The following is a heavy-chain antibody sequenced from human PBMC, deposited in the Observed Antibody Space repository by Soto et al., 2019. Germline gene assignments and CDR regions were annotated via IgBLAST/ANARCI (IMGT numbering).Heavy chain of an antibody. CDR2: IYPGDSDT. CDR1: GYSFTSYW. Sequence: PGESLKIACNGSGYSFTSYWIGWMRQMPGKGLEWMGIIYPGDSDTRYSPSFQGQVTISADKSISTAYLQWSSLKASDTAMYYCARQRGYDYDYYYSMDVWGQGTTVTVSS. CDR3: ARQRGYDYDYYYSMDV. D-gene: IGHD5-12*01. V-gene: IGHV5-51*01. J-gene: IGHJ6*02.